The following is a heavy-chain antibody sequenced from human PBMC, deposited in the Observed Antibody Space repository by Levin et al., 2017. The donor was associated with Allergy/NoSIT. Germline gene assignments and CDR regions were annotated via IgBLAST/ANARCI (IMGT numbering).Heavy chain of an antibody. D-gene: IGHD6-19*01. CDR2: ISSSSSYI. J-gene: IGHJ4*02. CDR3: ASASPYSSGIDY. Sequence: PGGSLRLSCAASGFTFSSYSMNWVRQAPGKGLEWVSSISSSSSYIYYADSVKGRFTISRDNAKNSLYLQMNSLRAEDTAVYYCASASPYSSGIDYWGQGTLVTVSS. V-gene: IGHV3-21*01. CDR1: GFTFSSYS.